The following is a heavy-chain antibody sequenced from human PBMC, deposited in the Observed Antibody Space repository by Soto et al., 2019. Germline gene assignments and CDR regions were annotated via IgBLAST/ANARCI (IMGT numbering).Heavy chain of an antibody. CDR1: GFTFSSYA. CDR3: ARDHGDYMIVVAPGVDY. D-gene: IGHD3-22*01. J-gene: IGHJ4*02. V-gene: IGHV3-30-3*01. Sequence: GGSLRLSCAASGFTFSSYAMHWVRQAPGKGLEWVAVISYDGSNKYYADSVKGRFTISRDNSKNTLYLQMNSLRAEDTAVYYCARDHGDYMIVVAPGVDYWGQGTLVTVSS. CDR2: ISYDGSNK.